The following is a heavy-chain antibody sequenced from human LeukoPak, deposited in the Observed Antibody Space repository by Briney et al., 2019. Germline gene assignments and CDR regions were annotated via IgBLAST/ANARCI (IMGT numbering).Heavy chain of an antibody. Sequence: SGPTLVNPKQTLTLTCTFSGFSLSTGGMGVGWIRQPPGKALEWLAFIFWDDNERYSPSLKNRLTITKDTSKNQVILTMTNMDPVDTATYYCSHRHNLGVTGPVVTFDSWGQGTLVTVSS. CDR2: IFWDDNE. D-gene: IGHD2-21*02. J-gene: IGHJ5*01. CDR1: GFSLSTGGMG. V-gene: IGHV2-5*02. CDR3: SHRHNLGVTGPVVTFDS.